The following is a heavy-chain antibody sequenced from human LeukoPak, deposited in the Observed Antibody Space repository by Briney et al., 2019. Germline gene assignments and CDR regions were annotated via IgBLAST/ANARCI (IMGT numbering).Heavy chain of an antibody. Sequence: ASVKVSCKASGYTFIGYYVHWVRQAPGQGLEWMGWINPNSGGTNYAQKFQGRVTMTRDTSISTAYMELRRLGSDDTAVYYCARGFAEEGTTTGAFDIWGHGTMVTVSS. D-gene: IGHD1-7*01. CDR3: ARGFAEEGTTTGAFDI. V-gene: IGHV1-2*02. CDR1: GYTFIGYY. CDR2: INPNSGGT. J-gene: IGHJ3*02.